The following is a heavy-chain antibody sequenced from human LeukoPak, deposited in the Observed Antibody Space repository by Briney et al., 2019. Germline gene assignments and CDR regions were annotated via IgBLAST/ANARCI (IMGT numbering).Heavy chain of an antibody. CDR3: ARPRRMITFGGVDT. J-gene: IGHJ5*02. Sequence: ASVKVSCKASGYTFTCYYMHWVRQAPGQGLEWMGWINPNSGGTNYAQKFQGRVTMTRDTSISTAYMELSRLRSDDTAVYYCARPRRMITFGGVDTWGQGTLVTVSS. V-gene: IGHV1-2*02. CDR1: GYTFTCYY. CDR2: INPNSGGT. D-gene: IGHD3-16*01.